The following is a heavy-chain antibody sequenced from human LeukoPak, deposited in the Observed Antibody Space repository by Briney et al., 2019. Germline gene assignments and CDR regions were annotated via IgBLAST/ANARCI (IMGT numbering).Heavy chain of an antibody. CDR3: ARGEYYYDSSGSDY. CDR1: GFTFSSYG. V-gene: IGHV3-33*01. D-gene: IGHD3-22*01. CDR2: IWYDGSSK. Sequence: PGRSLRLSCAASGFTFSSYGMHWVRQAPGKGLEWVAVIWYDGSSKYYADSVKGRFTISRDNSKNTLYLQMNSLRAEDTAVYYCARGEYYYDSSGSDYWGQGTLVTVSS. J-gene: IGHJ4*02.